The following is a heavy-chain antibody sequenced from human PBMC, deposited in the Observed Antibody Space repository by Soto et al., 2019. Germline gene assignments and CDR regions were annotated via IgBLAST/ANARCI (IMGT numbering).Heavy chain of an antibody. J-gene: IGHJ6*03. Sequence: QVQLVESGGGVVQPGRSLRLSCAASGFTFSSYGMHWVRQAPGKGLEWVAVIWYDGSNKYYADSVKGRFTISRDNSKNTLYLQMNSLRAEDTAVYYCARDGVSEWPNVYCYMDVWGRGTTVTVSS. CDR2: IWYDGSNK. D-gene: IGHD3-3*01. CDR3: ARDGVSEWPNVYCYMDV. V-gene: IGHV3-33*01. CDR1: GFTFSSYG.